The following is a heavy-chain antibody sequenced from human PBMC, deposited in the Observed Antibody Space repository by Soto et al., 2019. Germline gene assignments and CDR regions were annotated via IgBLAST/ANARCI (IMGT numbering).Heavy chain of an antibody. D-gene: IGHD3-10*02. Sequence: PSETLSLTCTVSGGSISSSSYYWGWIRQPPGKGLEWIGSIYYSGSTYYNPSLKSRVTISVDTSKNQFSLKLSSVTAADTAVYICARHVRGCYPSYYYGMDVWGQGTTVTGSS. V-gene: IGHV4-39*01. CDR2: IYYSGST. CDR3: ARHVRGCYPSYYYGMDV. CDR1: GGSISSSSYY. J-gene: IGHJ6*02.